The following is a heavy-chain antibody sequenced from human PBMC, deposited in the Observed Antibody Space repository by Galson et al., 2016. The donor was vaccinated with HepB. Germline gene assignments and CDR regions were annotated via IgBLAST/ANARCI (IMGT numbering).Heavy chain of an antibody. CDR3: ARDGAGITGTTDYFDY. D-gene: IGHD1-7*01. V-gene: IGHV1-2*02. Sequence: SVKVSCKASGYTFTGYYMHWVRQAPGQGLEWMGWINPNSGGTNYAQKFQGRVTMTRDTSISTAYMELSRLRSDDTAVYYCARDGAGITGTTDYFDYWGQGTLVTVSS. CDR1: GYTFTGYY. CDR2: INPNSGGT. J-gene: IGHJ4*02.